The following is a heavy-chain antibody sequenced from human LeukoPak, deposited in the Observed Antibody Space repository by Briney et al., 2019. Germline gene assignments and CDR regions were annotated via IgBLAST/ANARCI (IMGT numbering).Heavy chain of an antibody. D-gene: IGHD3-10*01. V-gene: IGHV3-53*01. J-gene: IGHJ4*02. CDR1: GFTVSSNY. CDR3: AKTPTPIMVRGVINDF. Sequence: PGGSLRLSCAASGFTVSSNYMSWVRQAPGKGLEWVSVIYSGSSTYYADSVKGRFTISRDNSKNTLYLQMNGLRAEDTALYYCAKTPTPIMVRGVINDFWGQGTLVTVSS. CDR2: IYSGSST.